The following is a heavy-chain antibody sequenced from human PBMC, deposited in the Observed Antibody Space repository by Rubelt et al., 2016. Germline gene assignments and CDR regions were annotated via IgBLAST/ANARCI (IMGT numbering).Heavy chain of an antibody. D-gene: IGHD2-15*01. Sequence: QVQLQQWGAGLLKPSETLSLTCAVYGGSFSGYYWTWIRQPPGKGLEWIGDINKSGNTDYNPSLKSRVTISVDTSKNQFSLKLGSVTAADTAVYYCATRYCGGGSCYFYPEYHLDYWGQGTLVTVSS. J-gene: IGHJ4*02. CDR2: INKSGNT. V-gene: IGHV4-34*01. CDR3: ATRYCGGGSCYFYPEYHLDY. CDR1: GGSFSGYY.